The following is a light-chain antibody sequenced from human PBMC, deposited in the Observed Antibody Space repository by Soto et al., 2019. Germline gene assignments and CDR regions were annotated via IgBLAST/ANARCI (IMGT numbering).Light chain of an antibody. CDR2: EDY. CDR1: SGIIASNY. J-gene: IGLJ2*01. Sequence: NFMLTQPHSVSESPGKTVTISCTRSSGIIASNYVQWYRQRPGSAPTTVIFEDYQRPSGVPDRFFGSIDISSNSASLTISGLKTEDEADYYCQSYDSSIVVFGGGTKVTVL. CDR3: QSYDSSIVV. V-gene: IGLV6-57*03.